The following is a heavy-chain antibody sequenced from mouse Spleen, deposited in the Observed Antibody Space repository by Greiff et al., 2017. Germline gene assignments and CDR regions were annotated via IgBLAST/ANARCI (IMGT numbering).Heavy chain of an antibody. CDR1: GYTFTDYY. J-gene: IGHJ1*01. D-gene: IGHD1-2*01. CDR2: INPNNGGT. Sequence: EVQLQQSGPELVKPGASVKISCKASGYTFTDYYMNWVKQSHGKSLEWIGDINPNNGGTSYNQKFKGKATLTVDKSSSTAYMELRSLTSEDSAVYYCARSSITTALYWYFDVWGAGTTVTVSS. V-gene: IGHV1-26*01. CDR3: ARSSITTALYWYFDV.